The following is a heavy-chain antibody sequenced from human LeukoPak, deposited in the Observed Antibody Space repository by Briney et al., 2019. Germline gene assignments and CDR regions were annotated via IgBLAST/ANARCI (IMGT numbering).Heavy chain of an antibody. CDR2: MNPNSGNT. CDR1: GYTFTRYD. Sequence: ASVKVSCKASGYTFTRYDINWVRQATGRGLEWMGWMNPNSGNTGYAQKFQGRVTMTRNTSISTAYMELSSLRSEDTAVYYCARGHDSSGNDYWGQGTLVTVSS. CDR3: ARGHDSSGNDY. J-gene: IGHJ4*02. D-gene: IGHD3-22*01. V-gene: IGHV1-8*01.